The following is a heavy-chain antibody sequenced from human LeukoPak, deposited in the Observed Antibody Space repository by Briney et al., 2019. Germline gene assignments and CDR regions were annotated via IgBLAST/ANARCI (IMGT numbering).Heavy chain of an antibody. V-gene: IGHV4-39*07. D-gene: IGHD1-26*01. J-gene: IGHJ5*02. CDR2: IYYSGST. CDR3: ARGGNYWPQWWFDP. Sequence: SETLSLTCTVSGGSVSRSSYYWGWIRQPPGKGLEWIGNIYYSGSTYYNPSLKSRVTISVDTSKNQFSLKLSSVTAADTAVYYCARGGNYWPQWWFDPWGRGTLVSVSS. CDR1: GGSVSRSSYY.